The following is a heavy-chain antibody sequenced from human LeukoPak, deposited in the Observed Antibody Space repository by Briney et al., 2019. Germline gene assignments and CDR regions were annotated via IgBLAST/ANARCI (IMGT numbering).Heavy chain of an antibody. CDR1: GFMFSSNW. CDR3: ARGGGLDV. D-gene: IGHD3-16*01. V-gene: IGHV3-7*03. J-gene: IGHJ6*02. CDR2: INHNGNVN. Sequence: GGSLRLSCAASGFMFSSNWMSWVRLAPGKGLEWVASINHNGNVNYYVDSVKGRFTISRDNAKNSLYLQMSNLRAEDTAVYFCARGGGLDVWGQGATVTVSS.